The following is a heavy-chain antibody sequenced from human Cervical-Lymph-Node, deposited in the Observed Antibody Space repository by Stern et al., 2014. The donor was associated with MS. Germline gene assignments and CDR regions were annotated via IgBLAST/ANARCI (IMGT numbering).Heavy chain of an antibody. D-gene: IGHD1-7*01. Sequence: VQLEESGGGVVQPGRSLRLSCAASGFTFSNYGMHWVRQAPGKGLEWLAVIWYDGNKKYYADSVKGRFTISRDNFKNTLFLQMSSLTAEDTALYYCARGNWNYEGMGYWGQGTLVTVSS. V-gene: IGHV3-33*01. J-gene: IGHJ4*02. CDR3: ARGNWNYEGMGY. CDR1: GFTFSNYG. CDR2: IWYDGNKK.